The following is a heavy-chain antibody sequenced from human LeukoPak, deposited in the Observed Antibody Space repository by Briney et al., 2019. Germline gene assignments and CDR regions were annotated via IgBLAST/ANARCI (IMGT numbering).Heavy chain of an antibody. Sequence: SETLSLTCTVSGGSISSSSYYWGWIRQPPGKGLEWIVSIYYSGSTYYNPSLKSRVTISVDTSKNQFSLKLSSVTAADTAVYYCARDLSYYGSGSYYPYYYYYYMDVWGKGTTVTVSS. CDR3: ARDLSYYGSGSYYPYYYYYYMDV. CDR2: IYYSGST. D-gene: IGHD3-10*01. V-gene: IGHV4-39*07. J-gene: IGHJ6*03. CDR1: GGSISSSSYY.